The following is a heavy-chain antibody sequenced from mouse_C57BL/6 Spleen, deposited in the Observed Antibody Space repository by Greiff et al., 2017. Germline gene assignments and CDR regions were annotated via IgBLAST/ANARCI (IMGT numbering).Heavy chain of an antibody. D-gene: IGHD1-1*01. Sequence: EVKLVESGEGLVKPGGSLKLSCAASGFTFSSYAMSWVRQTPEKRLEWVAYISSGGDYIYYADPVKGRFTISRDNARNTLYLQMSRLKSEDTAMYYCTRDDYGSSYGGMDYWGQGTSVTVSS. J-gene: IGHJ4*01. CDR1: GFTFSSYA. CDR2: ISSGGDYI. CDR3: TRDDYGSSYGGMDY. V-gene: IGHV5-9-1*02.